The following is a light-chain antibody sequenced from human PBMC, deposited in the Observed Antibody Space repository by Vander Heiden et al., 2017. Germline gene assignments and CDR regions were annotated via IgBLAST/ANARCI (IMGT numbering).Light chain of an antibody. CDR2: CAS. CDR1: QSVSSSH. CDR3: QQYGNSLWT. V-gene: IGKV3-20*01. J-gene: IGKJ1*01. Sequence: EIVLTQSPGTLSLSPGERATLSCRASQSVSSSHLAWYQQKPGQAPRLLIYCASSRATGIPDRFSGSGSGTDFTLTISRLEPEDFAFYYCQQYGNSLWTFGQGTKVDIK.